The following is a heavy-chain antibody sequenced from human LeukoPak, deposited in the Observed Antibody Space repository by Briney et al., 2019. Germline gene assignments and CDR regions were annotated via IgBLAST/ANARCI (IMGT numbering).Heavy chain of an antibody. CDR2: ISGSGTSI. CDR3: ARGHRSRIQLWYDA. D-gene: IGHD5-18*01. CDR1: AFTFSSYE. J-gene: IGHJ6*04. V-gene: IGHV3-48*03. Sequence: GGSLRLSCAASAFTFSSYEMNWVRQAPGKGLEWVSYISGSGTSIYYADSVKGRFTISRDNAKNSLSLQMNSLRADDTAVYYCARGHRSRIQLWYDAWGKGTPVTVSP.